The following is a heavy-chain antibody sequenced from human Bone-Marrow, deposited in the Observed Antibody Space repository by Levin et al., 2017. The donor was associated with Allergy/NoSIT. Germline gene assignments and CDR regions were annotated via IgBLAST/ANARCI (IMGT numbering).Heavy chain of an antibody. J-gene: IGHJ6*02. CDR2: IIPILGIA. CDR3: ARDSDIVVVVAALVMDV. CDR1: GGTFSSYA. D-gene: IGHD2-15*01. Sequence: SVKVSCKASGGTFSSYAISWVRQAPGQGLEWMGRIIPILGIANYAQKFQGRVTITADKSTSTAYMELSSLRSEDTAVYYCARDSDIVVVVAALVMDVWGQGTTVTVSS. V-gene: IGHV1-69*04.